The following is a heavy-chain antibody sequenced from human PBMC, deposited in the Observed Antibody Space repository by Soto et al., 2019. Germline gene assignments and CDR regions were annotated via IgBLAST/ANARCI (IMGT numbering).Heavy chain of an antibody. V-gene: IGHV1-8*01. CDR3: ARSNFGSGVYFDY. Sequence: SVKVSCKASGYTFGNYDINWVRQATGQGLEWMGWMNPNTGDTGYPQKFQGRVTMTRDTSITTAYMEMSSLRSEDTAMYYCARSNFGSGVYFDYWGQGTPVTVSS. CDR1: GYTFGNYD. J-gene: IGHJ4*02. CDR2: MNPNTGDT. D-gene: IGHD3-16*01.